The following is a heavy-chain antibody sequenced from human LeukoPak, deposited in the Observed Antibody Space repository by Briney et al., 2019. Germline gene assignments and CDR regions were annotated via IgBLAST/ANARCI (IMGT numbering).Heavy chain of an antibody. V-gene: IGHV4-59*02. CDR1: GGSVTSYY. CDR3: ARVSDLAATGTYDY. J-gene: IGHJ4*02. CDR2: IHYSGSSGST. D-gene: IGHD6-13*01. Sequence: SETLSLTCTVSGGSVTSYYWSWIRQPPGKGLEWIGNIHYSGSSGSTNYNPSLKSRVTTSVDTSTNQLSLRLSSVTAADTAVYYCARVSDLAATGTYDYWGQGTLVTVSS.